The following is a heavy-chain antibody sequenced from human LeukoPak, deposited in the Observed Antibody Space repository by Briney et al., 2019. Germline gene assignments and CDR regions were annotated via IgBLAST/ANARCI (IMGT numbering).Heavy chain of an antibody. CDR1: GYTLTELS. V-gene: IGHV1-69*13. CDR2: IIPIFGTA. D-gene: IGHD3-9*01. J-gene: IGHJ4*02. CDR3: ARAASPYDILTGYYLGLDY. Sequence: GASVKVSCKVSGYTLTELSMHWVRQAPGKGLEWMGGIIPIFGTANYAQKFQGRVTITADESTSTAYVELSSLRSEDTAVYYCARAASPYDILTGYYLGLDYWGQGTLVTVSS.